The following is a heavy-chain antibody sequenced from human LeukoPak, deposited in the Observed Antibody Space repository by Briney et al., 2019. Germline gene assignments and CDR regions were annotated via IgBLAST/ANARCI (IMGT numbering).Heavy chain of an antibody. CDR2: IYPGDSDT. CDR3: ARQLGYYDSSGYYGTFDY. CDR1: GSLFNSYW. D-gene: IGHD3-22*01. V-gene: IGHV5-51*01. Sequence: GASLEIFCKGSGSLFNSYWIGWVRQLRGKGLEWVGIIYPGDSDTRYSPSCQGPVTSSADKSISTAYLQGSSLQATDTAMYYCARQLGYYDSSGYYGTFDYWGQGTLVTVSS. J-gene: IGHJ4*02.